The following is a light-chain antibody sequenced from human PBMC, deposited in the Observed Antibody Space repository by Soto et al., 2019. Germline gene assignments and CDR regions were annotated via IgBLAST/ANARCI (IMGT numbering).Light chain of an antibody. CDR1: QSVGNNH. CDR3: QQYGSSPYT. J-gene: IGKJ2*01. CDR2: GAS. V-gene: IGKV3-20*01. Sequence: EMVLTQSPGTLSLSPGERGTLSCRASQSVGNNHLAWYQQKLGLAPRLLIYGASSRPTGIPDRFSGSGSGTDFTLTISRLEPEDFAVYYCQQYGSSPYTFGQGTKLEIK.